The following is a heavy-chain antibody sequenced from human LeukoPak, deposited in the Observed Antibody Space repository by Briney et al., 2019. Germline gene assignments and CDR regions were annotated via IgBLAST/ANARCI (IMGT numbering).Heavy chain of an antibody. D-gene: IGHD2-8*01. CDR1: GDSFKAYV. Sequence: SETLSLTCAVYGDSFKAYVWNWIRQAPGKSLEYIGEINHRGTSHYNPSLKTRVTLSVDTSKNQFSLKLTSVTAADTAVYFCPTGSSFDGYCTPGACDAGYYDIWGQGTPVSVSS. J-gene: IGHJ4*02. CDR3: PTGSSFDGYCTPGACDAGYYDI. V-gene: IGHV4-34*01. CDR2: INHRGTS.